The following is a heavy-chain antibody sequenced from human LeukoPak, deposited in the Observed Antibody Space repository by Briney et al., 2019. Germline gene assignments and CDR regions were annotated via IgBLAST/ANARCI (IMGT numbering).Heavy chain of an antibody. CDR1: GFTVSSNY. Sequence: GGTLRLSCAASGFTVSSNYMSWVRQAPGKGLEWVSVIYSGGSTYYADSVEGRFTISKDNSKNTVYLQMNSLRAEDTAVYFCARELRGRFDCWGQRTLVTVSS. CDR2: IYSGGST. D-gene: IGHD4-17*01. J-gene: IGHJ4*02. CDR3: ARELRGRFDC. V-gene: IGHV3-53*01.